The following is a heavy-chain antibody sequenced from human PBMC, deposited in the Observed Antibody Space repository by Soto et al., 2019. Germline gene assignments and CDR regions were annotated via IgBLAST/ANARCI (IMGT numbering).Heavy chain of an antibody. V-gene: IGHV3-74*01. Sequence: GGSLRLSCAASGFTFSSYWMHWVRQAPGKGLVWVSRINSDGSSTSYADSVKGRFTISRDNTKNTLYLQMNSLRAEDTAVYYCARGYGDSGYVDFVSDFDYWGQGTLVTVSS. J-gene: IGHJ4*02. CDR2: INSDGSST. D-gene: IGHD5-12*01. CDR3: ARGYGDSGYVDFVSDFDY. CDR1: GFTFSSYW.